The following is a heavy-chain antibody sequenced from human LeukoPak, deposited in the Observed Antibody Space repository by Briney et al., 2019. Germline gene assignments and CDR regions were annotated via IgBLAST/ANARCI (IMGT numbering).Heavy chain of an antibody. J-gene: IGHJ6*02. CDR3: AKGWGAYYYGSGSYGGMDV. V-gene: IGHV3-74*01. Sequence: PGGSLRLSCAASGFTFSSYWMHWVRQAPGKGLVWVSRINTDGSSTSYADSMKGRFTISRDNSKNTLYLQMNSLRAEDTAVYYCAKGWGAYYYGSGSYGGMDVWGQGTTVTVSS. CDR1: GFTFSSYW. D-gene: IGHD3-10*01. CDR2: INTDGSST.